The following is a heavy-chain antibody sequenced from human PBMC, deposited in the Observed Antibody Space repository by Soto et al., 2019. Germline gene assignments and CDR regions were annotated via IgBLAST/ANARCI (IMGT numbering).Heavy chain of an antibody. J-gene: IGHJ6*02. V-gene: IGHV3-72*01. Sequence: PGGSLRLSCAASGFTFSDHFMEWVRQAPGKGLEWVGRARHKPGPYMTEYAASVKGRFTISRDDSKNSLYLQMNSLKTEDTAVYYCARDNPAPAFNYGMDVWGQGTTVTVSS. CDR2: ARHKPGPYMT. CDR3: ARDNPAPAFNYGMDV. CDR1: GFTFSDHF. D-gene: IGHD3-3*02.